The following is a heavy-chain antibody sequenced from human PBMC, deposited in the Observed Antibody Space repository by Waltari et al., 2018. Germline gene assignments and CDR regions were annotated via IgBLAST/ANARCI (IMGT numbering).Heavy chain of an antibody. J-gene: IGHJ4*02. CDR2: INHSGST. V-gene: IGHV4-34*01. CDR3: ARGGVEMATTKQDYFDY. CDR1: GGSFSGYY. Sequence: QVQLQQWGAGLLKPSETLSITCAVYGGSFSGYYWSWIRQPPGKGLEWIGEINHSGSTNYNPSLKSRVTISVDTSKNQFSLKLSSVTAADTAVYYCARGGVEMATTKQDYFDYWGQGTLVTVSS. D-gene: IGHD5-12*01.